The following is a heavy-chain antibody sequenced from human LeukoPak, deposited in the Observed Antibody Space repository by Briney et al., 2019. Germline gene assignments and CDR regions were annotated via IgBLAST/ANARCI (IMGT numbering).Heavy chain of an antibody. V-gene: IGHV3-48*04. Sequence: GGSLRLSCAASGFTFRNYWMHWVRQAPGKGLEWVSYISRSGSTKHYADSVKGRFTISRDNARNSLDLQMNSLRAEDTAVYYCASLAGLSLDPWGQGTLVTVSS. CDR2: ISRSGSTK. CDR1: GFTFRNYW. J-gene: IGHJ5*02. CDR3: ASLAGLSLDP.